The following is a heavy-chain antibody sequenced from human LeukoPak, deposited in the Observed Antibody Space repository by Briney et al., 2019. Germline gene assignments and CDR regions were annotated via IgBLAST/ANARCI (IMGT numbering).Heavy chain of an antibody. CDR3: ASPRVVVVAANYYGMDV. J-gene: IGHJ6*02. D-gene: IGHD2-15*01. V-gene: IGHV1-69*04. CDR1: GGTFSSYA. CDR2: IIPILGIA. Sequence: SVKVSCKASGGTFSSYAISWVRQAPGQGLEWMGRIIPILGIANYAQKFQGRVTITADKSTSTAYTELSSLRSEDTAVYYCASPRVVVVAANYYGMDVWGQGTTVTVSS.